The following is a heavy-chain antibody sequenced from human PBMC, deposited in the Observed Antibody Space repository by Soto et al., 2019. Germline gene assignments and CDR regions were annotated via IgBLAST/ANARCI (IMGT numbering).Heavy chain of an antibody. J-gene: IGHJ6*02. D-gene: IGHD3-16*01. CDR3: AMVDVYVTPSPQDV. CDR2: INTYNGNT. Sequence: QVQLVQSGAEVKNPGASVKVSCKASGYTFTRYGIGWARQAPGQGLEWMGWINTYNGNTNYAQNVPGRDTLTTDTSTRTAYTELRSLRSHDTAIYYCAMVDVYVTPSPQDVWGQGTTVFVSS. V-gene: IGHV1-18*01. CDR1: GYTFTRYG.